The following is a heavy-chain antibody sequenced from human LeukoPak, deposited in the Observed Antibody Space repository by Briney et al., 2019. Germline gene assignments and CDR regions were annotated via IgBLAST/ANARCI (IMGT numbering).Heavy chain of an antibody. CDR2: IKSKTDGGTT. Sequence: PGGSLRLSCAPSGFTFSNAWMSWVRQAPGKGLEWVGRIKSKTDGGTTDYAAPVKGRFTISRDDSKSTLYLQMNSLKTEDTAVYYCTTGDILTGYWLPFDYWGQGTLVTVSS. J-gene: IGHJ4*02. CDR3: TTGDILTGYWLPFDY. V-gene: IGHV3-15*01. D-gene: IGHD3-9*01. CDR1: GFTFSNAW.